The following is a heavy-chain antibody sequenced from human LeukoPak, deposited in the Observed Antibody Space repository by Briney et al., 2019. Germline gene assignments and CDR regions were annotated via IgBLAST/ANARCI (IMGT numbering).Heavy chain of an antibody. D-gene: IGHD6-13*01. CDR2: IYYSGST. CDR3: ARDRGYSSSWYRLDAFDI. CDR1: GGSISTSNYY. V-gene: IGHV4-39*07. Sequence: SETLSLTCTVSGGSISTSNYYRGWIRQPPGKGLEWIGSIYYSGSTYYNPSLKSRVTISVDTSKNQFSLKLSSVTAADTAVYYCARDRGYSSSWYRLDAFDIWGQGTMVTVSS. J-gene: IGHJ3*02.